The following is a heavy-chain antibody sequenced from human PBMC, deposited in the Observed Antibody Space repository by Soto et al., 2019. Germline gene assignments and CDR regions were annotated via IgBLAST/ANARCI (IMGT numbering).Heavy chain of an antibody. V-gene: IGHV1-18*01. D-gene: IGHD3-22*01. CDR2: ISAYSGNT. CDR1: GYTFSSYG. CDR3: ARDFYQSSGYCDY. Sequence: QVQLVQSGAEVKKPGASVKVSCKAYGYTFSSYGLSWLRQAPGQGLEWMGWISAYSGNTVCTQRFKGRLTMATDTSTCTAYMELRSLRSDGTAVYYCARDFYQSSGYCDYWGQGTLVTVSS. J-gene: IGHJ4*02.